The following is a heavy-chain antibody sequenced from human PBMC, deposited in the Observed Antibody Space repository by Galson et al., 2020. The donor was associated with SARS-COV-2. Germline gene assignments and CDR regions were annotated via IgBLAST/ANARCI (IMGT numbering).Heavy chain of an antibody. D-gene: IGHD6-13*01. V-gene: IGHV3-23*01. CDR2: FSCSGRST. CDR3: VKDGAYSRPGFGWFDP. Sequence: GGSLRLSCAASEFTFSNHAMNWVRQAPGKGLEWVSIFSCSGRSTYYADSVKGRFTISRDNSKNTLYLQMNTLRAEDTAVYYCVKDGAYSRPGFGWFDPWGQGTQVTVSS. CDR1: EFTFSNHA. J-gene: IGHJ5*02.